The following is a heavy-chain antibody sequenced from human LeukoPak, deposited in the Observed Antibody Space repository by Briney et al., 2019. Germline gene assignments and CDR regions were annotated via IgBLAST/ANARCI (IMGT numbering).Heavy chain of an antibody. CDR3: AREQVSIGGDAFDI. CDR2: IYTSGST. V-gene: IGHV4-4*07. CDR1: GGSISSYY. Sequence: PSGTLSLTCTVSGGSISSYYWSWIRQPAGKGLEWIGRIYTSGSTNYNPSLKSRVTMSVDTSKNQFSLKLSSVTAADTAVYYCAREQVSIGGDAFDIWGQGTMVTVSS. J-gene: IGHJ3*02.